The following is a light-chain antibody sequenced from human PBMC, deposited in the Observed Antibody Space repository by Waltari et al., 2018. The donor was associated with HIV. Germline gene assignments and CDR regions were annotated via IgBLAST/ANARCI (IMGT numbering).Light chain of an antibody. CDR1: QSVLYGSHNKHY. Sequence: DIVLTQSPDYLAVSLGERATINCKSSQSVLYGSHNKHYLAWYQQKPGQPPKLLIYWASTRQSGVPDRFSGSGSGTDFTLTISSLQAEDVAVYYCQQYYSTLTFGGGTKVEIK. V-gene: IGKV4-1*01. CDR3: QQYYSTLT. J-gene: IGKJ4*01. CDR2: WAS.